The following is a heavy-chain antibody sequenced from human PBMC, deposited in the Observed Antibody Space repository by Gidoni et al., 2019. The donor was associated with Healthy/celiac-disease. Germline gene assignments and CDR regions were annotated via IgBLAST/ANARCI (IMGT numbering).Heavy chain of an antibody. Sequence: QVQLVESGGGLVKPGGSLRLSCAASGFTFSDYYMSWIRQAPGKGLEWVSYISSSSSYTNYADSVKGRFTISRDNAKNSLYLQMNSLRAEDTAVYYCARERSLGYNYYYYYYGMDVWGQGTTVTVSS. J-gene: IGHJ6*02. CDR2: ISSSSSYT. V-gene: IGHV3-11*06. D-gene: IGHD1-1*01. CDR3: ARERSLGYNYYYYYYGMDV. CDR1: GFTFSDYY.